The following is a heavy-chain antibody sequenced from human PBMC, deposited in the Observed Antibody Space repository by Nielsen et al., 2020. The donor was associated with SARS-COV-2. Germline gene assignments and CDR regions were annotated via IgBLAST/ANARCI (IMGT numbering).Heavy chain of an antibody. J-gene: IGHJ6*02. D-gene: IGHD2-15*01. CDR1: GFTFSSYW. V-gene: IGHV3-7*05. Sequence: GESLTISCAASGFTFSSYWMSWVRQAPGKGLEWVANIKQDGSEKYYVDSVKGRFTISRDNAKNSLYLQMNSLRAEDTAVYYCARSGVDYYYYGMDVWGQGTTVTVSS. CDR3: ARSGVDYYYYGMDV. CDR2: IKQDGSEK.